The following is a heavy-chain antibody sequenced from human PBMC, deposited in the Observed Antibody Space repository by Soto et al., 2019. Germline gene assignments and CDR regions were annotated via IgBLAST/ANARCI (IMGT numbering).Heavy chain of an antibody. CDR1: RGTFSSYA. V-gene: IGHV1-69*12. Sequence: QVQLVQSGAEVKKPGSSVKVSCKASRGTFSSYAISWVRQAPGQGLEWMGGIIPIFGTANYAQKFQGRVTITADESTSTAYMELSSLRSEDTAVYYCARGAYCGGDCDPVPSSWYFDLWGRGTLVTVSS. J-gene: IGHJ2*01. CDR2: IIPIFGTA. D-gene: IGHD2-21*02. CDR3: ARGAYCGGDCDPVPSSWYFDL.